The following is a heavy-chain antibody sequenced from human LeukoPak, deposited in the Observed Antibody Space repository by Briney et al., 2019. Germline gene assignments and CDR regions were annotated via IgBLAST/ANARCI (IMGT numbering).Heavy chain of an antibody. V-gene: IGHV3-21*06. CDR3: VKNGWLDY. Sequence: NPGGSLRLSCAASVFTFSSQNMNCARHAPGEGLECVAYISTSGDSTKYADSVEGRFTISRDNAENSLYLLMNSLRVEDTAVYYCVKNGWLDYWGQGILVTVSS. CDR1: VFTFSSQN. J-gene: IGHJ4*02. CDR2: ISTSGDST. D-gene: IGHD6-19*01.